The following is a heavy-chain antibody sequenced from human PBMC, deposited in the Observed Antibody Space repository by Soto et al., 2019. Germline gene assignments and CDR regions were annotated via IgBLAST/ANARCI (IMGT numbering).Heavy chain of an antibody. J-gene: IGHJ6*03. CDR2: INAGNGNT. D-gene: IGHD4-4*01. V-gene: IGHV1-3*01. Sequence: ASVKVSCKASGYTFTSYAMHWVRQAPGQRLEWMGWINAGNGNTKYSQKFQGRVTITRDTSISTAYMELGSLRSEDTAVYYCARLKVGHCSNTKSNYYYYMDVWGKGTTVTVSS. CDR1: GYTFTSYA. CDR3: ARLKVGHCSNTKSNYYYYMDV.